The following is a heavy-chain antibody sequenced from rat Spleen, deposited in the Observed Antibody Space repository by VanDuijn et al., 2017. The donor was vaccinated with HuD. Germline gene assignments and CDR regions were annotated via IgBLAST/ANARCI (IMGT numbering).Heavy chain of an antibody. CDR2: INYDGTST. Sequence: EVQLVESGGDLVPPGRSLKLSCAASGFTFSNCDMAWVRQAPTKGLEWVATINYDGTSTHYRDSVKGRFTISRDNAKSTLYLQMDSLRSEDTATYYCARLGIAAIGNWFGYWGQGTLVTVSS. J-gene: IGHJ3*01. D-gene: IGHD1-2*01. V-gene: IGHV5-29*01. CDR1: GFTFSNCD. CDR3: ARLGIAAIGNWFGY.